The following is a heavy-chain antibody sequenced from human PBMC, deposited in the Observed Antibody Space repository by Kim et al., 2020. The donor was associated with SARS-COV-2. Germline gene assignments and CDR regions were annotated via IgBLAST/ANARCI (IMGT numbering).Heavy chain of an antibody. J-gene: IGHJ5*02. V-gene: IGHV4-39*01. CDR1: GGSISNSSYY. D-gene: IGHD3-16*01. CDR3: ARQGGPTQGQVWFDP. CDR2: IYYSGSS. Sequence: SETLSLTYTVSGGSISNSSYYWGWIRQPPGKGLEWIATIYYSGSSYYNPSLKSRFTISVDTSKNQFSLKVKSVNAADTAVYYCARQGGPTQGQVWFDPWGQGTLVTVSS.